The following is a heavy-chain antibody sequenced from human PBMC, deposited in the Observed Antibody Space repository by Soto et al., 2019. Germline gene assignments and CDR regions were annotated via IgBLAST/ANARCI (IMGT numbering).Heavy chain of an antibody. CDR1: GFTFSAYA. CDR2: ILGGGDGT. CDR3: AHRYGGNYYRWYFDS. Sequence: LRLSCTASGFTFSAYAMSWVRQAPGKGLEWVSGILGGGDGTDYADSVKGRFTVSRDNSKNTLYLQINSLRAEDTATYFCAHRYGGNYYRWYFDSWGQGTLVTVSS. D-gene: IGHD1-26*01. J-gene: IGHJ4*02. V-gene: IGHV3-23*01.